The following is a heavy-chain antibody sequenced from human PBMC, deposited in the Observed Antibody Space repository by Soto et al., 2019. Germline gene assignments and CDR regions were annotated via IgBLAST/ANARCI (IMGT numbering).Heavy chain of an antibody. V-gene: IGHV3-23*01. CDR2: IRASGGAT. J-gene: IGHJ4*02. CDR3: AKDVEGGSLFRGAFDY. D-gene: IGHD1-26*01. CDR1: RFTFTSYA. Sequence: PGGSLRLSCVASRFTFTSYAMSWVRQAPGKGLEWVAAIRASGGATIHADSVKGRLTISRDNSKNTLYLQMNSLRAEDTAVYYCAKDVEGGSLFRGAFDYWGQGAQVTVSS.